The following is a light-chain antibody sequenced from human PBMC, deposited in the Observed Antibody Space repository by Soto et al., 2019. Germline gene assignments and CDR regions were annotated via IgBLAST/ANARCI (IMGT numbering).Light chain of an antibody. CDR3: QQRSNWLFT. CDR1: QSVSSY. J-gene: IGKJ3*01. V-gene: IGKV3-11*01. CDR2: DAS. Sequence: EIVLTQSPATLSLSPGERATLSCRASQSVSSYLAWYQRKPDQAPRLLIYDASNRATGIPARFSGSGSGTDFTLTISSLEPEDFAVYYCQQRSNWLFTFGPGTKVDIK.